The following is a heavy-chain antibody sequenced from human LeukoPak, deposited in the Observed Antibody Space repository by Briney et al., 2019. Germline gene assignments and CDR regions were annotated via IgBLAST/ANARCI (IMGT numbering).Heavy chain of an antibody. CDR2: ITDSGSYI. J-gene: IGHJ6*02. CDR3: ARDASGWSRDV. Sequence: GGSLRLSCAASGFSLSCCAMSWVRQAPGKGLEWVSSITDSGSYIYYADSVKGRFTTSRDNAKNSLYLQMNSLRDEDTAVYYCARDASGWSRDVWGQGTTVTVSS. D-gene: IGHD6-19*01. CDR1: GFSLSCCA. V-gene: IGHV3-21*01.